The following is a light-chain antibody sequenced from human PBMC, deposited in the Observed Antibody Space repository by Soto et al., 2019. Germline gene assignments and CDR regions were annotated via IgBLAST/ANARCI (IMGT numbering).Light chain of an antibody. Sequence: DIQMTQSPSSLSASVGDRVTITCRASQSISSYLNWYQQKPGKAPKLLIYAASSLQSGVPSRFSGSGSGTDFTLTISSLQPEDVATYYCQQSYCTPLTFGGGTKVEIK. CDR3: QQSYCTPLT. CDR1: QSISSY. CDR2: AAS. J-gene: IGKJ4*01. V-gene: IGKV1-39*01.